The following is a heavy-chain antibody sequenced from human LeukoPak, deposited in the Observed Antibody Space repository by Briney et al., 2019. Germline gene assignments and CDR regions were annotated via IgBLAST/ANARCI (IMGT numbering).Heavy chain of an antibody. CDR2: IKAGNGDT. V-gene: IGHV1-3*01. CDR1: GYIFTKYV. Sequence: ASVKVFCKASGYIFTKYVVHWVRQAPGQRPEWMGWIKAGNGDTKYSQNFQGRLTITRDTSASTVYMELSSLTSEDTALYYCARDDCGDTCYPGGYWGQGTLVTVSS. D-gene: IGHD2-21*01. CDR3: ARDDCGDTCYPGGY. J-gene: IGHJ4*02.